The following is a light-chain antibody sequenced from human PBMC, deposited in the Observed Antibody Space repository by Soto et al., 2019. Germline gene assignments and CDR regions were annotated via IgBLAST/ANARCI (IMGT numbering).Light chain of an antibody. CDR2: GVS. J-gene: IGLJ1*01. Sequence: QSALTQPASVSGSPGQSITISCAGTSSDIGGSNYVSWYQQHPGKAPKLMIYGVSNRPSGVSNRFSGSKSGNTASLTISGLQAEDEADYFCSSSRSSSSTFYVFGTGTKVTVL. V-gene: IGLV2-14*03. CDR3: SSSRSSSSTFYV. CDR1: SSDIGGSNY.